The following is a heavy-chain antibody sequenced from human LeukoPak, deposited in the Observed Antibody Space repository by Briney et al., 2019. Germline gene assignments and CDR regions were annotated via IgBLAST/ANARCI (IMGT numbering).Heavy chain of an antibody. Sequence: AASVKVSCKVSGYTLTELSMHWVRQAPGKGLEWMGGFDPEDGETIYAQKLQGRVTMTEDTSTDTAYTELSSLRSEDTAVYYCATSGPRMGVVPAAMDYYYYMDVWGKGTTVTVSS. J-gene: IGHJ6*03. CDR1: GYTLTELS. V-gene: IGHV1-24*01. D-gene: IGHD2-2*01. CDR2: FDPEDGET. CDR3: ATSGPRMGVVPAAMDYYYYMDV.